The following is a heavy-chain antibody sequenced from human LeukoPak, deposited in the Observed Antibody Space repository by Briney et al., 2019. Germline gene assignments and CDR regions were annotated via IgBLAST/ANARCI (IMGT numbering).Heavy chain of an antibody. D-gene: IGHD3-16*02. J-gene: IGHJ4*02. CDR2: IYGDDDQ. CDR1: GFSLNTGGVG. Sequence: SGPTLAKPTHTLTLTCTFSGFSLNTGGVGVGWIRQPPGKALEWLALIYGDDDQRSSPSLNNRVTISKDTSENPVVLTMTNMDPVDTATYYCAHMNKYSSGTYPWQTGMPFDYWGQGTLVTVSS. V-gene: IGHV2-5*02. CDR3: AHMNKYSSGTYPWQTGMPFDY.